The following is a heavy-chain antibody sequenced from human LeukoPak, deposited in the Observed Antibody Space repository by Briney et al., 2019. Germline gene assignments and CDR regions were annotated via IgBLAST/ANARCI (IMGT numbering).Heavy chain of an antibody. J-gene: IGHJ4*02. CDR3: TRVRCSGGTCYSSDY. D-gene: IGHD2-15*01. Sequence: GGSLRLSCAASGFTFSSYSMNWVRQAPGKGLEWVSSISSSSSYIYYADSVKGRFTISRDNAKNSLFLQMNSLRAEDTAVYYCTRVRCSGGTCYSSDYWGQGTPVTVSS. CDR1: GFTFSSYS. V-gene: IGHV3-21*01. CDR2: ISSSSSYI.